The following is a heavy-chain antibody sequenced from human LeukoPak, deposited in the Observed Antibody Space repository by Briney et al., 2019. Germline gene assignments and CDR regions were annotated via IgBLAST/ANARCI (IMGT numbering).Heavy chain of an antibody. CDR1: GFTFSSYL. CDR3: ARVGSTDSPHAFDI. J-gene: IGHJ3*02. CDR2: INSDGGST. D-gene: IGHD3-22*01. V-gene: IGHV3-74*01. Sequence: AGGSLRLSCAASGFTFSSYLMDWVRQAPGKGLVWVSGINSDGGSTRYAESVKGRFTISRDNAKNTLYLQMNSLRAEDTAVYYCARVGSTDSPHAFDIWGQGTMVTVSS.